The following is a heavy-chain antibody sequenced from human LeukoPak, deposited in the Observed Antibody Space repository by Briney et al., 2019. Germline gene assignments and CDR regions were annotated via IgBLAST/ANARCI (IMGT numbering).Heavy chain of an antibody. CDR1: GYSFTSYW. CDR3: ATTPSSSAKDYFDY. Sequence: GESLKISCKGSGYSFTSYWIGWVRQMPGKGLEWMGIIYPGDSDTRYSPSFQGQVTISADKSISTAYLQWSSLKASDTAMYYCATTPSSSAKDYFDYWAREPWSPSPQ. D-gene: IGHD6-6*01. J-gene: IGHJ4*02. V-gene: IGHV5-51*01. CDR2: IYPGDSDT.